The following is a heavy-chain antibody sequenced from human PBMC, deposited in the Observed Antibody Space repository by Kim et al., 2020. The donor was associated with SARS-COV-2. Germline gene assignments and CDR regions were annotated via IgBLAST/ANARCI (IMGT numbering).Heavy chain of an antibody. CDR1: GGSISSYY. V-gene: IGHV4-59*08. J-gene: IGHJ2*01. Sequence: SETLSLTCTVSGGSISSYYWSWIRQPPGKGLEWIGYIYYSGSTNYNPSLKSRVTISVDTSKNQFSLKLSSVTAADTAVYYCARQLRGGSSLNWYFDLWGRGTLVTVSS. D-gene: IGHD6-13*01. CDR3: ARQLRGGSSLNWYFDL. CDR2: IYYSGST.